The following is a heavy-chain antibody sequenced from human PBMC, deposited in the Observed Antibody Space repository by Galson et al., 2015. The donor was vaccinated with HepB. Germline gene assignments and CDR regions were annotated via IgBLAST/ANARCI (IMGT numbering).Heavy chain of an antibody. CDR2: IYPGDSDT. CDR1: GYSFTSYW. Sequence: QSGAEVKKPGESLKISCQGSGYSFTSYWIGWVRQMPGKGLEWMGIIYPGDSDTRYSPSFKGQVTISADKSISTAYMQWGSLKASDTAMYYCARPDIAAAGTPDAFDIWGQGTMVTVSS. J-gene: IGHJ3*02. D-gene: IGHD6-13*01. CDR3: ARPDIAAAGTPDAFDI. V-gene: IGHV5-51*01.